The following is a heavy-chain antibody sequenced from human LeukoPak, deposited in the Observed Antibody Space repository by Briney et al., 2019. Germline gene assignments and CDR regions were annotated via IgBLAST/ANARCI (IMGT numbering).Heavy chain of an antibody. J-gene: IGHJ4*02. CDR1: GFTFSSYA. CDR3: ARDSTYYYDSGSSGPHYFDY. D-gene: IGHD3-10*01. V-gene: IGHV3-30*01. CDR2: ISYDGSNK. Sequence: GRSLRLSCAASGFTFSSYAMHWVRQAPGKGPEWVAVISYDGSNKYYADSVKGRFTISRDNSKNTLYLQKNSLRAEDTAVYYCARDSTYYYDSGSSGPHYFDYWGQGTLVTVSS.